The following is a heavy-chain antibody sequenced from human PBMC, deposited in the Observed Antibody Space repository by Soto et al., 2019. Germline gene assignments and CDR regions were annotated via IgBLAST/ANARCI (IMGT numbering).Heavy chain of an antibody. CDR1: GFTFSSYA. CDR3: ASKGLGNAY. CDR2: ISGGGGST. Sequence: LRLSCAASGFTFSSYAMSWVRQAPGKGLEWVSGISGGGGSTYYADSVKGRFTISRDNSKNTLYLQMNSLRAEDTAVYYCASKGLGNAYWGQGTLVTVSS. V-gene: IGHV3-23*01. D-gene: IGHD4-4*01. J-gene: IGHJ4*02.